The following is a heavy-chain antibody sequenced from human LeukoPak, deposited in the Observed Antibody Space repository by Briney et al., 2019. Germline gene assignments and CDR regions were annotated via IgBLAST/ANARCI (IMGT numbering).Heavy chain of an antibody. CDR3: ARSYGDYDWYFDL. CDR2: ISSSGSTI. J-gene: IGHJ2*01. CDR1: GLTFSSYE. Sequence: GGSLRLSCAASGLTFSSYEMNWVRRAPGKGLEWVSYISSSGSTIYYADSVKGRFTISRDNAKNSLYLQMNSLRAEDTAVYYCARSYGDYDWYFDLWGRGTLVTVSS. D-gene: IGHD4-17*01. V-gene: IGHV3-48*03.